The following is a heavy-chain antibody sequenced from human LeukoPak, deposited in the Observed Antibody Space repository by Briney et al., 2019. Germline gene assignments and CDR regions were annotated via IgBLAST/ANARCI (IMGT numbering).Heavy chain of an antibody. J-gene: IGHJ3*02. V-gene: IGHV3-48*01. D-gene: IGHD2-8*01. Sequence: GGSLRLSCAASGFTFSSYSMNWVRQAPGKGLEWVSYISSSSSTIYYADSVKGRFTISRDNSKNTLYLQMNSLRAEDTAVYYCAKPLQFCTNGVCYSRQAFDIWGQGTMVTVSS. CDR2: ISSSSSTI. CDR1: GFTFSSYS. CDR3: AKPLQFCTNGVCYSRQAFDI.